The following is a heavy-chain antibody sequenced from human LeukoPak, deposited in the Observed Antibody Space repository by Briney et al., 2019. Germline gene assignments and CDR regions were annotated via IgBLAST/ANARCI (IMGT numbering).Heavy chain of an antibody. CDR3: ARRSGSYDY. J-gene: IGHJ4*02. CDR1: GFTFSSYW. D-gene: IGHD1-26*01. CDR2: IKQDGSEK. V-gene: IGHV3-7*01. Sequence: GGSLRLSCVASGFTFSSYWMSWVRQAPGKGLEWVANIKQDGSEKYYVDSVKGRFTISRDNAKNSLYLQMNSLRAGDTAVYYCARRSGSYDYWGQGTLVTVSS.